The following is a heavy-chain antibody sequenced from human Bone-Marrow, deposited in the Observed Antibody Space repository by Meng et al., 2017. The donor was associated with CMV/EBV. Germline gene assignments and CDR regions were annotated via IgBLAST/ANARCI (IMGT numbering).Heavy chain of an antibody. CDR1: GFSVSSNY. J-gene: IGHJ6*02. CDR2: IYSGGST. CDR3: ARDRYDYGMDV. V-gene: IGHV3-53*01. Sequence: GGSLRLSCTASGFSVSSNYMNWVRQAPGKGLEWVSVIYSGGSTYYADSVKGRFTISRDNSKNTLYLQMNSLRAEDTAVYYCARDRYDYGMDVWGQGTTVTVSS.